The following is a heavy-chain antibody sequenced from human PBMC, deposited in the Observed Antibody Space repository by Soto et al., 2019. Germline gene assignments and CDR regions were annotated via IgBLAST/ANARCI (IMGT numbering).Heavy chain of an antibody. D-gene: IGHD3-22*01. V-gene: IGHV3-53*01. CDR2: IYSGGST. J-gene: IGHJ4*02. CDR3: ARASHYDSSGYYVDY. Sequence: GGSLRLSCAASGFTVSSNYMSWVRQAPGKGLEWVSVIYSGGSTYYADSVKGRFTISRDNSKNTLYLQMNSLRAEDTAVYYCARASHYDSSGYYVDYWGQGTLVTVSS. CDR1: GFTVSSNY.